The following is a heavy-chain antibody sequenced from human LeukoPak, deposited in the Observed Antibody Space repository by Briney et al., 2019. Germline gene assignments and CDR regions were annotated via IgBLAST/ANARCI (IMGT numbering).Heavy chain of an antibody. CDR1: GYTFTSYY. Sequence: GASVKVSCKASGYTFTSYYMHWVRQAPGQGLEWMGIINPSGGSTSYAQKFQGRVTMTRDTSTSTVYMELSSLRSEDTAVYYCARDIAWEVLFDAFDIWGQGTMVTVSS. J-gene: IGHJ3*02. CDR3: ARDIAWEVLFDAFDI. D-gene: IGHD1-26*01. V-gene: IGHV1-46*01. CDR2: INPSGGST.